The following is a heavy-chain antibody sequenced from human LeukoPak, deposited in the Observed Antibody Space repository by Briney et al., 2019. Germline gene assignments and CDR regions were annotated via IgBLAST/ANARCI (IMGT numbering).Heavy chain of an antibody. CDR1: AYTFTRYG. Sequence: VASVKVSCKASAYTFTRYGISWVRQAPGQGLEWMGWISTYNGNTKFAQKLQGRVTMTTDTSTSTAYMELMSLSSDDTAVYYCAKDRGENDCYFYYMDVWGKGTTVTVSS. J-gene: IGHJ6*03. D-gene: IGHD2-21*01. V-gene: IGHV1-18*01. CDR2: ISTYNGNT. CDR3: AKDRGENDCYFYYMDV.